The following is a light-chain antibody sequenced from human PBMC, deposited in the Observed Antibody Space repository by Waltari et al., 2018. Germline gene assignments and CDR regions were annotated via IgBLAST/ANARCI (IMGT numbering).Light chain of an antibody. CDR2: GTS. J-gene: IGKJ1*01. CDR1: QSVRST. CDR3: PQYDYWAWT. V-gene: IGKV3D-15*01. Sequence: ILMTQSPATLSLSPGESPTLSCRASQSVRSTFAWFQQKPGQPPRHLIYGTSTRATGIPARFTGSGSGTEFNFTISSLQPEDFATYYWPQYDYWAWTFGQGTRVEIK.